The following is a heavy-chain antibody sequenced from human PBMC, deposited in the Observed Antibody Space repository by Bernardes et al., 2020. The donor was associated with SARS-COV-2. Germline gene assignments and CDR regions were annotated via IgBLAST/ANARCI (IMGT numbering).Heavy chain of an antibody. CDR1: GFTVSSNY. Sequence: GSLRLSCAASGFTVSSNYMSWVRQAPGKGLEWVSVIYSGGSTYYADSVKGRFTISRDNSKNTLYLQMNSLRAEDTAVYYCARDPDYYDSRRDAFDIWGQGTMVTVSS. V-gene: IGHV3-53*01. CDR2: IYSGGST. J-gene: IGHJ3*02. CDR3: ARDPDYYDSRRDAFDI. D-gene: IGHD3-22*01.